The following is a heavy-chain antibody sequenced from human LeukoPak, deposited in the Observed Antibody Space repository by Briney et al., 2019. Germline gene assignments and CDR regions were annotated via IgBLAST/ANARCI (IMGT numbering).Heavy chain of an antibody. CDR1: GYTFTSYY. D-gene: IGHD2-15*01. V-gene: IGHV1-46*01. CDR2: INPSGGST. J-gene: IGHJ4*02. Sequence: ASVKVSCKASGYTFTSYYMHWVRQAPGQGLEWMGIINPSGGSTSYAQKFQGRVTMTRDTSTSTVYMELGSLRSEDTAVYYCARTPCSGGSCYSGYFDYWGQGTLVTVSS. CDR3: ARTPCSGGSCYSGYFDY.